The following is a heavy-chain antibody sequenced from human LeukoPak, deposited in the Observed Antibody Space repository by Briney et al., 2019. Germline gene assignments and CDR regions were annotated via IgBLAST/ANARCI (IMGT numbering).Heavy chain of an antibody. Sequence: GASVKVSCKASGYTFTGYYMHWVRQAPGQGLEWMGWINPNSGGTNYAQKFQGRVTMTRDTSISTAYMELSRLRSDDTAVYYCARSDLSPMSNYGYWGQGTLVTVSS. CDR2: INPNSGGT. J-gene: IGHJ4*02. D-gene: IGHD4-4*01. CDR3: ARSDLSPMSNYGY. CDR1: GYTFTGYY. V-gene: IGHV1-2*02.